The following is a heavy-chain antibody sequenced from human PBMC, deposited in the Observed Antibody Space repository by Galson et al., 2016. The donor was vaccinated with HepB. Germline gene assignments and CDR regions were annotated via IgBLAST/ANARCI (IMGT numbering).Heavy chain of an antibody. D-gene: IGHD2/OR15-2a*01. CDR2: ISSDGDNK. Sequence: SLRLSCAVSGFSFSDYAMSWVRQGPGKRLEWVSTISSDGDNKHYLDSVKGRFTVSRANSKNTLDLQMNSLRAEDTAVYYCTNDVGFVMFGLWGRGTLVTVSS. V-gene: IGHV3-23*01. CDR1: GFSFSDYA. CDR3: TNDVGFVMFGL. J-gene: IGHJ4*02.